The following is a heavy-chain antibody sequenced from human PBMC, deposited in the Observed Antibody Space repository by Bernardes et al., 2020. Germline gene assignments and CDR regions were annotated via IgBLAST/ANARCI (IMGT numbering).Heavy chain of an antibody. V-gene: IGHV4-39*01. D-gene: IGHD2-2*01. CDR2: IYYSGST. Sequence: SETLSLTCTVSGGSISSSSYYWGWIRQPPGQGLEWIGSIYYSGSTYYNPSLKSRVTISVDTSKNQFSLKLSSVTAADTAVYYCARQGRVDVVVPVSSGFDYWGQGTLVTVSS. J-gene: IGHJ4*02. CDR3: ARQGRVDVVVPVSSGFDY. CDR1: GGSISSSSYY.